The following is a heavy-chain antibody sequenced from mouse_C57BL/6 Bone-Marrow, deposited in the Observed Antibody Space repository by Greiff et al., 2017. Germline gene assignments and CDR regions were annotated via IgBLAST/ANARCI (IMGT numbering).Heavy chain of an antibody. Sequence: EVQLVESGGGLVKPGGSLKLSCAASGFTFSSYAMSWVRQTPEKRLEWVATISDGGSYTYYPDNVKGRFTISRDNAKNNLYLQRSHQKSEDTAMYYGARDCYYSNYGYAYGGQGTLVTVSA. J-gene: IGHJ3*01. V-gene: IGHV5-4*01. D-gene: IGHD2-5*01. CDR3: ARDCYYSNYGYAY. CDR1: GFTFSSYA. CDR2: ISDGGSYT.